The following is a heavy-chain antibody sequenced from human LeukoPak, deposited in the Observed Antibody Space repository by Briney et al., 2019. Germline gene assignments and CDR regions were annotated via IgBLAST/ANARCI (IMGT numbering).Heavy chain of an antibody. CDR3: AKDTGGSYSPYYYYYMDV. D-gene: IGHD1-26*01. CDR2: IRYDGSNK. CDR1: GFTFSSYG. J-gene: IGHJ6*03. Sequence: GGSLRLSCAASGFTFSSYGMHWVRQAPGKGLEWVAFIRYDGSNKYYADSVKGRFTISRDNSKNTLYLQMNSLRAEDTAVYYCAKDTGGSYSPYYYYYMDVWAKGTTVTVSS. V-gene: IGHV3-30*02.